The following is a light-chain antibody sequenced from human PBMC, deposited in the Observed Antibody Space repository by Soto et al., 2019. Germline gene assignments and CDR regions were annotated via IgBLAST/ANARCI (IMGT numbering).Light chain of an antibody. CDR3: QQTTTSPPT. Sequence: DIQMTQSPSSVSASVGDRVTITCRASQGVSTWLAWYQQKPGKAPNLLIYTASSLQSGVPSRFSGSGSGTVFTLTISSLQPEDFATYYCQQTTTSPPTFGGGTKGKI. CDR2: TAS. J-gene: IGKJ4*01. V-gene: IGKV1D-12*01. CDR1: QGVSTW.